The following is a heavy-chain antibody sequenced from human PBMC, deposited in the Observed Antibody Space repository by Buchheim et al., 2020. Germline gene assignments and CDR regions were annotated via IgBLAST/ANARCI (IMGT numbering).Heavy chain of an antibody. CDR3: ARGRLYSSGWFDY. CDR1: GGSFSGYY. J-gene: IGHJ4*02. CDR2: INHSGST. V-gene: IGHV4-34*01. Sequence: QVQLQQWGAGLLKPSETLSLTCAVYGGSFSGYYWSWIRQPPGKGLEWIGEINHSGSTNYNPSLKSRVTISVDTVKNQFSLKLSSVTAADTAVYYCARGRLYSSGWFDYWGQGTL. D-gene: IGHD6-19*01.